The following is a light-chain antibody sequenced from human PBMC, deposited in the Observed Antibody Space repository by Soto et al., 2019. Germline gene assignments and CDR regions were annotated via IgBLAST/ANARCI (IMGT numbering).Light chain of an antibody. V-gene: IGLV2-14*01. CDR1: SSDVGGYIY. Sequence: QSLLTQPASVSGSPGQSITISCTGTSSDVGGYIYVSWYQQHPGKAPKLMIYDISNRPSGVSNRFSGSKSGNTASLTISGLQAEDEADYYCSSYTSSSTPYVFGTGTKVTVL. J-gene: IGLJ1*01. CDR3: SSYTSSSTPYV. CDR2: DIS.